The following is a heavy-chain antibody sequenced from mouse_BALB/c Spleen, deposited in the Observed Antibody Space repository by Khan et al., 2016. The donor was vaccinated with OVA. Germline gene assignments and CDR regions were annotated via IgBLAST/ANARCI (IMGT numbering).Heavy chain of an antibody. V-gene: IGHV1S135*01. CDR1: GYAFTSYS. D-gene: IGHD2-14*01. CDR3: ARGGYGGFAY. Sequence: VQLQQSGPELVKPGASVKVSCKASGYAFTSYSLYWVKQSHGKSLEWIGYIDPSNGGTSYNQKFKGKATLTVDKSSTSAYMHLNSLTSEDSAVDYGARGGYGGFAYWGQGTLVTVSA. J-gene: IGHJ3*01. CDR2: IDPSNGGT.